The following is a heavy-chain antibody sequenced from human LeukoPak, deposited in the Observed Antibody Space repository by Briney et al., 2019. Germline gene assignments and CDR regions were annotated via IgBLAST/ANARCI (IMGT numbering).Heavy chain of an antibody. CDR3: TRDTGTTGEVKFDP. J-gene: IGHJ5*02. CDR1: GGTISSSSYY. Sequence: PSETLSLTCTVSGGTISSSSYYWGWIRRPPGKGLEWIGEINHSGSTNYNPSLKSRVTMSVDTSKSQFSLNLMSVTAADTAVYYCTRDTGTTGEVKFDPWGQGTLVTVSS. V-gene: IGHV4-39*07. D-gene: IGHD4-17*01. CDR2: INHSGST.